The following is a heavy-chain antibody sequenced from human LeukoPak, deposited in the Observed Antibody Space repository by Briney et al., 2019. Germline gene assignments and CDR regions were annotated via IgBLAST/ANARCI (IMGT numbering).Heavy chain of an antibody. CDR3: ARDIYYDSSGNAFDI. J-gene: IGHJ3*02. CDR2: ITSSSSYI. Sequence: PGGSLRLSCAASGFTFSSYSMNWVRQAPGKGLEWVSSITSSSSYIFYADSMKGRSTISRDNAKNSLSLQMNSLRAEDTAVYYCARDIYYDSSGNAFDIWGQGTMVTVSS. CDR1: GFTFSSYS. D-gene: IGHD3-22*01. V-gene: IGHV3-21*01.